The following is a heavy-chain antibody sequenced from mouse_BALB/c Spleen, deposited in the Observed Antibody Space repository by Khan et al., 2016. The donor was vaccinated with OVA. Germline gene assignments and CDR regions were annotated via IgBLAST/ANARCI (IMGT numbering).Heavy chain of an antibody. V-gene: IGHV2-2*02. CDR2: IWSGGIT. D-gene: IGHD2-4*01. CDR3: ARNYDYDEGLAY. Sequence: VELVESGPGLVQPSQSLSITCTVSGFSLTSYGVHWVRQSPGKGLEWLGVIWSGGITDYSAAFISRLSISKDNSKSQVFFKMNSLQANDTAIYYCARNYDYDEGLAYWGHGTLVTVSA. CDR1: GFSLTSYG. J-gene: IGHJ3*01.